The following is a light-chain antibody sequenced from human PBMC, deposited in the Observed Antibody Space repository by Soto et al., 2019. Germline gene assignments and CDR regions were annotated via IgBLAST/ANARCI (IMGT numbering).Light chain of an antibody. J-gene: IGKJ1*01. CDR1: QTISSW. CDR3: KHYNSYSEA. V-gene: IGKV1-5*03. CDR2: KAF. Sequence: DIQMTQSPSTLSGSVGDRVTITCRASQTISSWLAWYQQKPGQAPKVPIYKAFTLKSGVPSRLTGSGSGTEFTLPVRSLQPDDFATYYCKHYNSYSEAFGQGTKV.